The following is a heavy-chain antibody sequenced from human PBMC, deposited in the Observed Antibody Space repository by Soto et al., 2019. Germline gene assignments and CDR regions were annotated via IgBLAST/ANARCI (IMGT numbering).Heavy chain of an antibody. CDR1: GFTFSSYA. CDR3: ARVQTDRLRWPVIDY. CDR2: ISYDGSNK. Sequence: PGGSLRLSCAASGFTFSSYAMHWVRQAPGKGLEWVAVISYDGSNKYYADSVKGRFTISRDNSKNTLYLQMNSLRAEDTAVYYCARVQTDRLRWPVIDYWGQGTLVTVSS. D-gene: IGHD4-17*01. J-gene: IGHJ4*02. V-gene: IGHV3-30-3*01.